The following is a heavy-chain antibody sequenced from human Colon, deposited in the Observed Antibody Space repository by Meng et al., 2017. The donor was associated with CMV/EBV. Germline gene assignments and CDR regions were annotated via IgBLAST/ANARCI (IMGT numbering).Heavy chain of an antibody. CDR2: ISGDSVDT. Sequence: GESLKISCATSGFTFRNYGMSWVRQAPGKGLEWVASISGDSVDTYFGDSVRGRFAISRDTSKNTVYLQMHSLRAEDTAVYFCARRHGRYFDYWGQGTVVTVSS. V-gene: IGHV3-23*01. J-gene: IGHJ4*02. CDR1: GFTFRNYG. CDR3: ARRHGRYFDY. D-gene: IGHD2-8*01.